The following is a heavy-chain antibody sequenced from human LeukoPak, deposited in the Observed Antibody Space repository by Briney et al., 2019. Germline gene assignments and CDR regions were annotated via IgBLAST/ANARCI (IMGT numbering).Heavy chain of an antibody. Sequence: PSETLSLTCTVSGGSISSYYWSWIRQPPGKGLEWIGYIYYSGSTNYNPSLKSRVTISVDTSKNQFSLKLSSVTAADTAVYYCARLKDCTNGVCYFDYWGQGTLVTVSS. J-gene: IGHJ4*02. CDR3: ARLKDCTNGVCYFDY. D-gene: IGHD2-8*01. CDR2: IYYSGST. V-gene: IGHV4-59*01. CDR1: GGSISSYY.